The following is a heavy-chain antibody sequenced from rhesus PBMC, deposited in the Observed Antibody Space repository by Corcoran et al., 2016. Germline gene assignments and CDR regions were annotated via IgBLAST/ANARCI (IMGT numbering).Heavy chain of an antibody. CDR1: GITFSYYY. J-gene: IGHJ4*01. Sequence: EAPLVGSGGGLVQAGGSLRLSCSGSGITFSYYYFYWVRRAPGKGLEWVSAVNTAAGGTWYTESVKVRITISKDNANNTLFLQRDSLRADDTAVYYCAKAAGNNYFYFDYWGQGALVTVSS. CDR2: VNTAAGGT. D-gene: IGHD6-25*01. CDR3: AKAAGNNYFYFDY. V-gene: IGHV3-8*01.